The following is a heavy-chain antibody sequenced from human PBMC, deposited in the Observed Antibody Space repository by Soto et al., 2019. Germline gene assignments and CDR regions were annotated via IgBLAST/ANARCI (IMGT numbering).Heavy chain of an antibody. CDR1: GGSFSGYY. CDR3: ASKPLGYCSSTSCYSPFDY. J-gene: IGHJ4*02. D-gene: IGHD2-2*01. Sequence: SETLSLTCAVYGGSFSGYYWSWIRQPPGKGLEWIGEINHSGSTNYNPSLKSRVTISVDTSKNQFSLKLSSVTAADTAVYYCASKPLGYCSSTSCYSPFDYWGQGTLVTVSS. V-gene: IGHV4-34*01. CDR2: INHSGST.